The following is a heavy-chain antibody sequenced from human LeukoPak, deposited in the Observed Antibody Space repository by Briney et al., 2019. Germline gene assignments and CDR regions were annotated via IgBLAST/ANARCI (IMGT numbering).Heavy chain of an antibody. CDR3: ARGSAYYGSGSYPSFDY. D-gene: IGHD3-10*01. J-gene: IGHJ4*02. CDR2: INHSGST. V-gene: IGHV4-34*01. CDR1: GGSFSGYY. Sequence: PSETLSLTCAVYGGSFSGYYWSWIRQPPGKGLEWIGEINHSGSTNYNPSLKSRVTISVDTSKNQFSLKLSSVTAADTAVYYCARGSAYYGSGSYPSFDYWGQGTLVTVSS.